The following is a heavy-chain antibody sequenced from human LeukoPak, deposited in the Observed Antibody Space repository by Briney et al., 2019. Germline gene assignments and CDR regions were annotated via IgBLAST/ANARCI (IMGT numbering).Heavy chain of an antibody. D-gene: IGHD3-3*01. J-gene: IGHJ6*03. CDR1: GYTFTSYD. CDR2: MNPNSGDT. V-gene: IGHV1-8*01. CDR3: ARVTSYDFWSGNYYYYYMDV. Sequence: ASVKVSCKASGYTFTSYDINWVRQATGQGLEWMGWMNPNSGDTGYAQNFQGRVTMTRDTSINTAYMELTSLTSEDTAVYYCARVTSYDFWSGNYYYYYMDVWGKGTTVTVSS.